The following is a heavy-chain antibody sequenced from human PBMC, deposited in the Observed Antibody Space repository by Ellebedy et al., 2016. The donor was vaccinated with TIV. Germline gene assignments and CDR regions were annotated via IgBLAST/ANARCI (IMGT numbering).Heavy chain of an antibody. CDR2: IWYDGSNK. D-gene: IGHD3-10*01. CDR3: ARWGELYGMDV. Sequence: GESLKISCAASGFTFSSYALHWVRQAPGKGLEWVAVIWYDGSNKYYADSVKGRFTISRDNSKNTLYLQMYSLRAEDTAVYYCARWGELYGMDVWGQGTTVTVSS. CDR1: GFTFSSYA. V-gene: IGHV3-33*08. J-gene: IGHJ6*02.